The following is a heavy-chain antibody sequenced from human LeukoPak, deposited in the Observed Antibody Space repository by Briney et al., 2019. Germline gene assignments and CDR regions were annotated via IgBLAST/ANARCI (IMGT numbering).Heavy chain of an antibody. D-gene: IGHD3-10*01. CDR1: GGTFSSYA. V-gene: IGHV1-69*06. J-gene: IGHJ4*02. Sequence: ASVKVSCKASGGTFSSYAINWMRQAPGQGLEWMGGIIPISGTANYAQKFQGRLTITADKSTNTAYMDLSSLRSADTAVYYCARLAYYGSGSYFFDYWGQGTLVTVSS. CDR3: ARLAYYGSGSYFFDY. CDR2: IIPISGTA.